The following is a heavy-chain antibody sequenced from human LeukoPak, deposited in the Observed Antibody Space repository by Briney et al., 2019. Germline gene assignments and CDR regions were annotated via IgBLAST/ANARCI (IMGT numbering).Heavy chain of an antibody. CDR1: GYSFVSHW. V-gene: IGHV5-51*01. CDR2: IYPGDSDT. J-gene: IGHJ4*02. CDR3: ARRAQIGYFDY. Sequence: GESLKISCKASGYSFVSHWIVWVRKMPGKGLEWLGIIYPGDSDTRYSPSFQGQVTISADKSISTAYLQWSSLKASDTAMYYCARRAQIGYFDYWGQGTLVTVSS.